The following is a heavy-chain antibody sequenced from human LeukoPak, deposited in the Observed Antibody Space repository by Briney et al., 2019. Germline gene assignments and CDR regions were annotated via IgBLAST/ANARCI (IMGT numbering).Heavy chain of an antibody. CDR2: IYTSGST. CDR1: GGSISSYY. D-gene: IGHD4-11*01. V-gene: IGHV4-4*09. J-gene: IGHJ5*02. CDR3: ARRNSNRGGNWFDP. Sequence: PSETLSLTCTVSGGSISSYYWSWIRQPPGKGLEWIGYIYTSGSTNYNPSLKSRVTISVDTSKNQFSLKLSSVTAADTAVYYCARRNSNRGGNWFDPWGQGTLVTVSS.